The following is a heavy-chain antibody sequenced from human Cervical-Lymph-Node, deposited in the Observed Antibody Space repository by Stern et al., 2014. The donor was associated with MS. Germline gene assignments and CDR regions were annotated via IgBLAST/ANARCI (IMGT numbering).Heavy chain of an antibody. CDR3: ARDFSITGAQFFFYGMDV. D-gene: IGHD1-20*01. V-gene: IGHV3-64*01. CDR1: GFSFNNFA. CDR2: ISSNGYNT. Sequence: VQLQESGGDSVQPGGSLRLSCAASGFSFNNFAMHWVRQAPGKGLEYVSTISSNGYNTYYANSVKGRFTISRDNSKNTLYLQMGSLRAEDMAVYYCARDFSITGAQFFFYGMDVWGQGTTVTVFS. J-gene: IGHJ6*02.